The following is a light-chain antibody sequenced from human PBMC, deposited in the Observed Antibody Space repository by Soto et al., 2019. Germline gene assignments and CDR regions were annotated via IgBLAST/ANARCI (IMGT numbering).Light chain of an antibody. J-gene: IGKJ2*01. CDR1: QRVSSN. CDR3: QQYNNWPPYT. V-gene: IGKV3-15*01. CDR2: GAS. Sequence: EIVMTQSPATLSVSPGERPPLSCRASQRVSSNLAWYQQKPGQAPRLLTYGASTRATGIPARFSGSGSGTEFTLTISSLQSEDFAVYYCQQYNNWPPYTFGQGTKLEIK.